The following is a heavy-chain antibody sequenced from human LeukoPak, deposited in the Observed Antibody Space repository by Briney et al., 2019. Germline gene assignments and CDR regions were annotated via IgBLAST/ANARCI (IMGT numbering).Heavy chain of an antibody. J-gene: IGHJ4*02. CDR3: ARGIATAGYDY. V-gene: IGHV1-46*01. CDR2: INPRGGTT. Sequence: ASVTVSCKASGYTFISYYIHWVRQAPGQGLEWMGIINPRGGTTSYAQKFQGRVTMTRDTSTGTVYMEASSLRSEDAAVYYCARGIATAGYDYWGQGTLVTVSS. CDR1: GYTFISYY. D-gene: IGHD6-13*01.